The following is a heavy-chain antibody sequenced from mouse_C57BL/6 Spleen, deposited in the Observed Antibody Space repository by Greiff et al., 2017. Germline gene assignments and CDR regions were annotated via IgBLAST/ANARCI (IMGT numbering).Heavy chain of an antibody. J-gene: IGHJ3*01. V-gene: IGHV1-82*01. Sequence: LVESGPELVKPGASVKISCKASGYAFSSSWMNWVKQRPGKGLEWIGRSYPGDGDTNYNGKFKGKATLTADKSSSTAYMQLSSLTSEDSAVYFCARSGYSNHAWFAYWGQGTLVTVSA. CDR3: ARSGYSNHAWFAY. CDR2: SYPGDGDT. D-gene: IGHD2-5*01. CDR1: GYAFSSSW.